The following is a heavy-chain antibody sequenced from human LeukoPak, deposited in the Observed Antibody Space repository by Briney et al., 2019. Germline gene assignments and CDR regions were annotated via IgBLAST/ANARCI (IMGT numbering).Heavy chain of an antibody. CDR3: ARAWSGGDCYFGY. Sequence: SQTLSLTCTVSGGSISSGDYYWSWIRQPPGKGLEWIGYIYYSGSTYYNPSLKSRVTISVDTSENQFSLKLSSVTAADTAVYYCARAWSGGDCYFGYWGQGTLVTVSS. CDR1: GGSISSGDYY. J-gene: IGHJ4*02. D-gene: IGHD2-21*02. CDR2: IYYSGST. V-gene: IGHV4-30-4*01.